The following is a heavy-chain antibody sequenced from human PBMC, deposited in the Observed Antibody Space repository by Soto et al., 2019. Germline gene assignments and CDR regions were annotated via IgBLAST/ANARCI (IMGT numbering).Heavy chain of an antibody. CDR3: AKDYSSGWDPWFDP. D-gene: IGHD6-19*01. CDR2: ISGSGGST. CDR1: GFTFRNYA. V-gene: IGHV3-23*01. Sequence: GGSLRLSCAASGFTFRNYAMNWVRQAPGKGLEWVSAISGSGGSTYYADSVKGRFTISRDNSKNTLFLQVNSLRAEDTAVYYCAKDYSSGWDPWFDPWGQGTLVTVSS. J-gene: IGHJ5*02.